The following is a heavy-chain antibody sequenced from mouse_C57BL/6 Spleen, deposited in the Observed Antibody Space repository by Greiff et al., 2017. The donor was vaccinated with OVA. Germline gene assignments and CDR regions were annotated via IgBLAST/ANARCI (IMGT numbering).Heavy chain of an antibody. CDR3: ASFITTVVVHFDY. V-gene: IGHV3-6*01. Sequence: ESGPGLVKPSQSLSLTCSVTGYSITSGYYWNWIRQFPGNKLEWMGYISYDGSNNYNPSLKNRISITRDTSKNQFFLKLNSVTTEDTATYYCASFITTVVVHFDYWGQGTTLTVSS. CDR1: GYSITSGYY. CDR2: ISYDGSN. J-gene: IGHJ2*01. D-gene: IGHD1-1*01.